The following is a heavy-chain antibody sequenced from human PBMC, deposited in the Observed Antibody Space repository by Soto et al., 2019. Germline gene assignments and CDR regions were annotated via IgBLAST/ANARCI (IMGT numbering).Heavy chain of an antibody. J-gene: IGHJ4*02. CDR1: GFTFSSYD. CDR3: ARAIGPTLFDY. D-gene: IGHD3-22*01. CDR2: IGTTGDT. V-gene: IGHV3-13*04. Sequence: GGSLRLSCSASGFTFSSYDMHWVRQGTGKGLEWVSAIGTTGDTYYAGSVKGRFTISRENAKNSLYLQMNSLRAGDTAIYFCARAIGPTLFDYWGQGTLVTVSS.